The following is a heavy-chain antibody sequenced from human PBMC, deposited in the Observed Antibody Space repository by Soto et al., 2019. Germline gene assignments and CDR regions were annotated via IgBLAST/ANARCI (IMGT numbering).Heavy chain of an antibody. CDR2: ISNDGNDE. CDR1: GFVFSNYG. V-gene: IGHV3-30*18. J-gene: IGHJ4*02. Sequence: QVQVVESGGGVVQPGRSLRLSCAASGFVFSNYGMHWVRQAPGKGMEWVAVISNDGNDEYYIDSVKGRFTISRDNSKITLYVQMNTLNTEDTALYYIAKDINSGRNHLGADYWGQGTLVTVSS. CDR3: AKDINSGRNHLGADY. D-gene: IGHD1-26*01.